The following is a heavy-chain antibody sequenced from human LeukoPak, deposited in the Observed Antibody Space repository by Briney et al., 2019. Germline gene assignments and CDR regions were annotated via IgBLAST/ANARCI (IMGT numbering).Heavy chain of an antibody. J-gene: IGHJ5*02. CDR1: GFTFTNYW. CDR2: IKQDGSEK. D-gene: IGHD3-10*01. Sequence: GGSLRLSCAASGFTFTNYWMSWVRPAPGKGLEWVANIKQDGSEKYYVDSVKGRFTISRDNAKNSLYLQMNSLRAEDTAVYYCAREPRSTMVREENWEVRWVNWFDPWGQGTLVTVSS. CDR3: AREPRSTMVREENWEVRWVNWFDP. V-gene: IGHV3-7*01.